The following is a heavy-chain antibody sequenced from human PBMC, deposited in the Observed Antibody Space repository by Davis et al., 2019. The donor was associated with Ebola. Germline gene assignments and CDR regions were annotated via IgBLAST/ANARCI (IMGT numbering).Heavy chain of an antibody. J-gene: IGHJ4*02. V-gene: IGHV3-23*01. CDR2: ISGSGGST. CDR1: GFTFSSYA. CDR3: AKGDIVVVPAAKIDY. D-gene: IGHD2-2*01. Sequence: GGSLRLSCAASGFTFSSYAMSWVRQAPGKGLDWISAISGSGGSTYYADSVTGRFTISRDNSKNTLYLQMNSLRAEDTAVYYCAKGDIVVVPAAKIDYWGQGTLVTVSS.